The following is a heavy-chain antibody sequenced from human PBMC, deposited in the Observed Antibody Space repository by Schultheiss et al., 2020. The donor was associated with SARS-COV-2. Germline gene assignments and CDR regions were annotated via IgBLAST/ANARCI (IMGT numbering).Heavy chain of an antibody. CDR2: INHSGST. J-gene: IGHJ4*02. CDR3: ARGYYDSSGNLFDY. D-gene: IGHD3-22*01. V-gene: IGHV4-34*01. Sequence: SETLSLTCTVSGGSISSYYWSWIRQPAGKGLEWIGEINHSGSTNYNPSLKSRVTISVDTSKNQFSLKLSSVTAADTAVYYCARGYYDSSGNLFDYWGQGTLVTVSS. CDR1: GGSISSYY.